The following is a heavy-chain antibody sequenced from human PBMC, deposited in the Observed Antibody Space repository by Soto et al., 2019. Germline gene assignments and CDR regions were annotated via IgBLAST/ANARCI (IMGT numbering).Heavy chain of an antibody. V-gene: IGHV4-34*01. CDR1: GGSFSGYY. CDR2: INHSGST. D-gene: IGHD6-13*01. CDR3: ARASGRQLGEYYYYYGMDV. J-gene: IGHJ6*02. Sequence: ETLSLSCAVYGGSFSGYYWSWIRQPPGKGLEWIGEINHSGSTNYNPSLKSRVTISVDTSKNQFSLKLSSVTAADTAVYYCARASGRQLGEYYYYYGMDVWGQGTTVTVSS.